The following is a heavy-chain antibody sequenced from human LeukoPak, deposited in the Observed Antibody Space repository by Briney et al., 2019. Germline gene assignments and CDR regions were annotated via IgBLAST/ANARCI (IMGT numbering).Heavy chain of an antibody. CDR1: GFTFSSYG. CDR2: IRYDGSNK. V-gene: IGHV3-30*02. Sequence: GGSLRLSCAASGFTFSSYGMHWVRQAPGKGLEWVAFIRYDGSNKYYADSVKGRFTISRDNAKNSLYLQMNSLRAEDTAVYYCARDLDYYGSGSYYAVWGQGTLVTVSS. CDR3: ARDLDYYGSGSYYAV. D-gene: IGHD3-10*01. J-gene: IGHJ4*02.